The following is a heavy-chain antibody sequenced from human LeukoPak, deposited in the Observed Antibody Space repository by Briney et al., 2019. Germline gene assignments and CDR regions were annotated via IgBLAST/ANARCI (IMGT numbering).Heavy chain of an antibody. V-gene: IGHV1-2*04. D-gene: IGHD3-10*01. Sequence: ASVKVSCKASGYTFTGYYMHWVRQAPGQGLEWMGWINPNSGGTNYAQKFQGWVTMTRDTSISTAYMELSRLRSDDTAVYYCARTHNSLNYYGSGSSLLYWGQGTLVTVSS. CDR3: ARTHNSLNYYGSGSSLLY. CDR1: GYTFTGYY. J-gene: IGHJ4*02. CDR2: INPNSGGT.